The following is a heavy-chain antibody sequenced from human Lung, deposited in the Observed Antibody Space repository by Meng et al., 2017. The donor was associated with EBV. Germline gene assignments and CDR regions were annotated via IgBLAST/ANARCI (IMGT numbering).Heavy chain of an antibody. V-gene: IGHV1-69*13. Sequence: QVQLGQSGAEVKKPGASVTVSCKASGATFSSYTVTWVRQAPGQGLEWMGEIIPIFGTADYAEKFQGRVTITAAGSMTTAYMELSSLRSEDTAVYYCASGYSSSHQRRRYFDSWGQGTLVTVSS. CDR1: GATFSSYT. D-gene: IGHD6-13*01. CDR3: ASGYSSSHQRRRYFDS. J-gene: IGHJ4*02. CDR2: IIPIFGTA.